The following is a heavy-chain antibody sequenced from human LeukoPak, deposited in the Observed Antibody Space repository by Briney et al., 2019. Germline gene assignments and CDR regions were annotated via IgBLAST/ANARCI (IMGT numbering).Heavy chain of an antibody. J-gene: IGHJ6*02. D-gene: IGHD2-2*02. Sequence: SVKVSCKASGGTFSSYAISWVRQAPAQGLEWMGRIIPIFGIANYAQKFQGRVTITADKSTSTAYMELSSLRSEDTAVYYCARSIVVVPAAIDPGAPDLPQEFYGMDVWGQGTTVTVSS. CDR1: GGTFSSYA. CDR2: IIPIFGIA. V-gene: IGHV1-69*04. CDR3: ARSIVVVPAAIDPGAPDLPQEFYGMDV.